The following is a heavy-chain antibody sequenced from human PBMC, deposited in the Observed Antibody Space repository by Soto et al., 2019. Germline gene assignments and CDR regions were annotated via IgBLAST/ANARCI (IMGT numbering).Heavy chain of an antibody. D-gene: IGHD3-10*01. CDR1: GYSFTSYW. Sequence: GESLKISCKGSGYSFTSYWISWVRQMPGKGLEWMGRIDPSDSYTNYSPSFQGHVTISADKSISTAYLQWSSLKASDTAMYYCARHHYYGSGHYGMDVWGQGTTVTVSS. CDR2: IDPSDSYT. V-gene: IGHV5-10-1*01. J-gene: IGHJ6*02. CDR3: ARHHYYGSGHYGMDV.